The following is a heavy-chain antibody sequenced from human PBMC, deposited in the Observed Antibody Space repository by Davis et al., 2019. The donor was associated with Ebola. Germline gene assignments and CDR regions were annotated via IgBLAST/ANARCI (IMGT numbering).Heavy chain of an antibody. V-gene: IGHV1-69*13. D-gene: IGHD3-10*01. CDR2: IIPIFGTA. CDR1: GGTFSSYA. CDR3: ARGGFGELLGRGSYYFDY. J-gene: IGHJ4*02. Sequence: SVKVSCKASGGTFSSYAISWVRQAPGQGLEWMGGIIPIFGTANYAQKFQGRVTITADESTSTAYMELSSLRSEDTAVYYCARGGFGELLGRGSYYFDYWGQGTLVTVSS.